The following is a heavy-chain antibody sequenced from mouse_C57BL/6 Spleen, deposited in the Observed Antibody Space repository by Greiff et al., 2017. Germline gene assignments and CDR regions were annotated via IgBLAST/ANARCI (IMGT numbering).Heavy chain of an antibody. V-gene: IGHV5-17*01. J-gene: IGHJ4*01. CDR2: ISSGSSTI. CDR3: ARTPYYAMDY. CDR1: GFTFSDYG. Sequence: DVHLVESGGGLVKPGGSLKLSCAASGFTFSDYGMHWVRQAPEQGLEWVAYISSGSSTIYYADTVKGRFTISRDNAKNTLFLQMTSLRSEDTAMYYCARTPYYAMDYWGQGTSVTVSS.